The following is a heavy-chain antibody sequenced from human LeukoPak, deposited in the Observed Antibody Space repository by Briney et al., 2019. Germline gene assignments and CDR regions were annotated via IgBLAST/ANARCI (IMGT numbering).Heavy chain of an antibody. D-gene: IGHD3-10*01. J-gene: IGHJ4*02. Sequence: KPSETLSLTCAVYGGSFSGYYWSWIRQPPGKGLEWIGEINHSGSTNYNPSLKSRVTISVDTSKNQFSLKLSSVTAADTAVYYCARGLGLHYYGSGSSHRPLDYWGQGTLVTVSS. V-gene: IGHV4-34*01. CDR2: INHSGST. CDR1: GGSFSGYY. CDR3: ARGLGLHYYGSGSSHRPLDY.